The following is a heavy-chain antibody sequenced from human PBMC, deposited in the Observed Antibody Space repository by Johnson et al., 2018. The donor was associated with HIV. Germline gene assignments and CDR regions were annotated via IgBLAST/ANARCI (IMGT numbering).Heavy chain of an antibody. CDR1: GFTFSNYG. V-gene: IGHV3-30-3*02. D-gene: IGHD6-13*01. CDR2: TPNDASNK. Sequence: QVQLVESGGGVVQPGRSLRLSCAASGFTFSNYGMHWVRQAPGKGLEWVAFTPNDASNKYYAGSVEGRFAIFRDNSKNTLYLQMNSLRTDDTAVYYCVKGRAQHLDGGAFDIWGQGTMVTVSS. CDR3: VKGRAQHLDGGAFDI. J-gene: IGHJ3*02.